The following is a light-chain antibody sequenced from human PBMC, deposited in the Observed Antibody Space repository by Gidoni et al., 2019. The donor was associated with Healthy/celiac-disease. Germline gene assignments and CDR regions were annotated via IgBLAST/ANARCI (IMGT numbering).Light chain of an antibody. J-gene: IGKJ1*01. CDR2: DAS. Sequence: DIQTTQSPSTLSASVGNRVTITCRASQRISSRLAWYQQKPGKAPKLLIYDASSLESGVPSGFSGSESGTEFTLTISGLQPDDFATYYFQQYNSYPWTFGQGTKVEIK. V-gene: IGKV1-5*01. CDR3: QQYNSYPWT. CDR1: QRISSR.